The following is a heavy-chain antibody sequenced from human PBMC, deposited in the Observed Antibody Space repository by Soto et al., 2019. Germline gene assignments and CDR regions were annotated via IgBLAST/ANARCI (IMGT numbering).Heavy chain of an antibody. CDR2: IYSSDSDT. D-gene: IGHD2-2*01. J-gene: IGHJ4*02. V-gene: IGHV5-51*01. CDR1: GYTFTNYW. Sequence: GESLKISCKGSGYTFTNYWIGWVRQMPGKGLELMGVIYSSDSDTRYSPSFQGQVTISADKSITTAYLQWSSLKASDTAIYYCARGGTSSPRFFDFCGQGTLVTVYS. CDR3: ARGGTSSPRFFDF.